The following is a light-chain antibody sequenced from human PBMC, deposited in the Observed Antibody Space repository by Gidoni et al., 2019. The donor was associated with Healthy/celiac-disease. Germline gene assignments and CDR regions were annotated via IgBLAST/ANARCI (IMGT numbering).Light chain of an antibody. V-gene: IGLV2-14*01. Sequence: QSALTQTAPVSGSPGPSITISCTGTSSDVVGYNYVSWYQQHPGKAPKLMIYEVSNRPSGVSTRLSGSKSGNTSSLTISWLQAEDEADYYCSSYTSSSTQVFGGGTKLTVL. CDR1: SSDVVGYNY. CDR3: SSYTSSSTQV. J-gene: IGLJ2*01. CDR2: EVS.